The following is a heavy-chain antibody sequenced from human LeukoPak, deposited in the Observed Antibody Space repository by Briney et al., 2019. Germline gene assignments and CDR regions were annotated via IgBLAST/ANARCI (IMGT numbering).Heavy chain of an antibody. D-gene: IGHD2-15*01. Sequence: ASVKVSCKASGYTFTSYGISWVRQAPGQGLEWMGWISAYNGNTNYAQKLQGRVTMTTDTSTSTAYMELRSLRSDDTAVYYCARDVSCSGGSCYSRYLDYWGQGTLVTVSS. CDR2: ISAYNGNT. V-gene: IGHV1-18*01. CDR3: ARDVSCSGGSCYSRYLDY. CDR1: GYTFTSYG. J-gene: IGHJ4*02.